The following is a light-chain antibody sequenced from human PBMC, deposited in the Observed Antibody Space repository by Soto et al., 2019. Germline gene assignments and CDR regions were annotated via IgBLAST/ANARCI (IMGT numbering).Light chain of an antibody. CDR3: SSYAGSNNLL. CDR2: EVN. Sequence: QSLLTQPPSASGSPGQSVAISCTGTNSDIGNYNFVSWYQQHPGKAPKLMIYEVNKRPSGVPDRFSGSKSGNTASLTVSGLQPEDEADYYCSSYAGSNNLLFGGGTKVTVL. J-gene: IGLJ2*01. CDR1: NSDIGNYNF. V-gene: IGLV2-8*01.